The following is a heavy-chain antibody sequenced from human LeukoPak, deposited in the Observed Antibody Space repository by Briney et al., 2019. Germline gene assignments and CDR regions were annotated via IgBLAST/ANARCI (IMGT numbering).Heavy chain of an antibody. D-gene: IGHD1-1*01. Sequence: GGSLTLSCAASGFNFNDYWMHWVRQGPGKGLVWVSRINSDGRSIDYADSVKGRFTTSRDNARNSLYLQMNSLRAEDTAVYYCARDTTGDAGGVFDSWGQGTLVTVSS. V-gene: IGHV3-74*01. CDR3: ARDTTGDAGGVFDS. J-gene: IGHJ4*02. CDR1: GFNFNDYW. CDR2: INSDGRSI.